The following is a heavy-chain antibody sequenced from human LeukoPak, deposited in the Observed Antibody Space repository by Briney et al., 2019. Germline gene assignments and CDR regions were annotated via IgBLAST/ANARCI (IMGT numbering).Heavy chain of an antibody. Sequence: SQTLSLTCAISGDSVSSNSAAWNWIRQSPSRGLEWLGRTYYRSKWYNDYAVSVKSRITINPDTSKNQFSLQLNSVTPEDTAVYYCAALYYYGSGRNYYYYYYMDVWGKGTTVTISS. D-gene: IGHD3-10*01. V-gene: IGHV6-1*01. CDR2: TYYRSKWYN. CDR1: GDSVSSNSAA. J-gene: IGHJ6*03. CDR3: AALYYYGSGRNYYYYYYMDV.